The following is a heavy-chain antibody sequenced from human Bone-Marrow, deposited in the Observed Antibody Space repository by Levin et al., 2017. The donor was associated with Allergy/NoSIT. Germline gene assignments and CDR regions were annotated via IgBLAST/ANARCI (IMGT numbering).Heavy chain of an antibody. J-gene: IGHJ6*02. CDR1: GFDFNTHD. D-gene: IGHD6-19*01. CDR2: ISGNSHYV. Sequence: GGSLRLSCRGSGFDFNTHDMNWVRQAPGQGLEWVSSISGNSHYVYYADSVKGRFSISRDNAKNSMFLHMNSLRVEDTAVYYCARSQGRSGWSYYYYGIDVWGRGTTLTVSS. V-gene: IGHV3-21*06. CDR3: ARSQGRSGWSYYYYGIDV.